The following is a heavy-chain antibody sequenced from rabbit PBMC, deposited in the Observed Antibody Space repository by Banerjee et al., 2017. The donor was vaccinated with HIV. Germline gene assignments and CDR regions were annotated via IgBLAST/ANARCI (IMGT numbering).Heavy chain of an antibody. V-gene: IGHV1S40*01. Sequence: QSLEESGGDLVKPGASLTLTCTASGFSFSSSYYMCWVRQAPGKGLEWIGCIYAGSGSTWYASWVNGRFTISKTSSTTVTLQLNSLTAADTATYFCVSWYSSGWGAYFNLWGPGTLVTVS. CDR3: VSWYSSGWGAYFNL. CDR1: GFSFSSSYY. D-gene: IGHD4-1*01. J-gene: IGHJ4*01. CDR2: IYAGSGST.